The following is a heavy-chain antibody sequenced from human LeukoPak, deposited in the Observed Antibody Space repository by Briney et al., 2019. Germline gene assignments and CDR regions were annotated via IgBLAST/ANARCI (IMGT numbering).Heavy chain of an antibody. D-gene: IGHD1-26*01. CDR1: GGSTNSGSYY. V-gene: IGHV4-61*09. Sequence: PSQTLSLTCTVSGGSTNSGSYYWSWGRQPAGRGLEWLGHFYTSGSTTYNPSLKSRVTISVDTSKTQFSLKLTSVTAADTAVYYCARGSYCGDTNCDNYYYMDVWGNGTTVTVSS. CDR2: FYTSGST. J-gene: IGHJ6*03. CDR3: ARGSYCGDTNCDNYYYMDV.